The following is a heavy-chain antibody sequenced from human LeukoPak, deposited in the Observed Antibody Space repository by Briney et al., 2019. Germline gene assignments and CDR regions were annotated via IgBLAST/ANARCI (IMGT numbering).Heavy chain of an antibody. D-gene: IGHD3-3*01. V-gene: IGHV4-59*08. CDR1: GGSISSYY. J-gene: IGHJ6*04. Sequence: SETLSLTCTVSGGSISSYYWSWIRQPPGKGLEWIGYIYYSGSTNCNPSLKSRVTISVDTSKNQFSLKLSSVNAADTAVYYCARQTLRFWGWSYVRAVGGKGPTATASS. CDR3: ARQTLRFWGWSYVRAV. CDR2: IYYSGST.